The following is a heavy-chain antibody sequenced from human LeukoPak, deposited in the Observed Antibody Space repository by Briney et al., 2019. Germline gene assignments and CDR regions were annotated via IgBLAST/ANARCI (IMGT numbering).Heavy chain of an antibody. V-gene: IGHV3-11*01. D-gene: IGHD6-19*01. CDR1: GFTFSDYY. CDR3: AKDRAVAAPNWFDP. CDR2: ISSSGSTI. J-gene: IGHJ5*02. Sequence: GGSLRLSCAASGFTFSDYYMSWIRQAPGKGLEWVSYISSSGSTIYYTDSVKGRFTISRDNAKNSLYLQMNSLRAEDTAVYYCAKDRAVAAPNWFDPWGQGTLVTVSS.